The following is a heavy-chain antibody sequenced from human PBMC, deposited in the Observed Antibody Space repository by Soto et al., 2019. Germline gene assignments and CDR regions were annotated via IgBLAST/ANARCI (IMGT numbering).Heavy chain of an antibody. Sequence: ASVKVSCKASGYTFTSYGISWVRQAPGQGLEWMGWISAYNGNTNYAQKLQGRVTMTTDTSTSTAYMELRSLRSEDTAVYYCALSYCSSTSCSLYYYYMDVWGKGTTVTVSS. CDR2: ISAYNGNT. CDR3: ALSYCSSTSCSLYYYYMDV. J-gene: IGHJ6*03. D-gene: IGHD2-2*01. V-gene: IGHV1-18*01. CDR1: GYTFTSYG.